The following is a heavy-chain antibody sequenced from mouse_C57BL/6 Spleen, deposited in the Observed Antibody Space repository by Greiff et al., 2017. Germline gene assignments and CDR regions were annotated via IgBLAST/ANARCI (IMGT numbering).Heavy chain of an antibody. D-gene: IGHD1-1*01. Sequence: LVESGASVKISCKASGYAFSSYWMNWVKQRPGKGLEWIGQIYPGDGDTNYNGKFKGKATLTADKSSSTAYMQLSSLTSEDSAVYFCARGYYGSNAMDYWGQGTSVTVSS. CDR2: IYPGDGDT. J-gene: IGHJ4*01. V-gene: IGHV1-80*01. CDR1: GYAFSSYW. CDR3: ARGYYGSNAMDY.